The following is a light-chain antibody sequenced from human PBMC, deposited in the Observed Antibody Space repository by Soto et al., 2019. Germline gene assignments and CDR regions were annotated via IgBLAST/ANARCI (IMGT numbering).Light chain of an antibody. V-gene: IGLV2-11*01. CDR3: CSYAGSYTLV. J-gene: IGLJ2*01. CDR1: SSDVGDYNY. Sequence: QSALTQPRSGSGSPGQSVTISCTGSSSDVGDYNYVSWYQQHPGKVPKLMIYDVSKRPSGVPDRFSGSKSGNTASLTISGLQAEDEADYYCCSYAGSYTLVFGGGTKVTVL. CDR2: DVS.